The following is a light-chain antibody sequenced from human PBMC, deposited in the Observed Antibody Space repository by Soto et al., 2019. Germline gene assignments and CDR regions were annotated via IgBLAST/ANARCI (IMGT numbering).Light chain of an antibody. CDR2: EVT. CDR3: APYAGHKVV. V-gene: IGLV2-8*01. CDR1: SSDIGGYNY. J-gene: IGLJ2*01. Sequence: QSALTQPPSASGSPGQSVAISCTGTSSDIGGYNYVSWYQQHSGKAPKLIIYEVTRRPSGVPDRFSGSKSGSTASLTVSGLRAEDESYYYGAPYAGHKVVFGGGTKLTVL.